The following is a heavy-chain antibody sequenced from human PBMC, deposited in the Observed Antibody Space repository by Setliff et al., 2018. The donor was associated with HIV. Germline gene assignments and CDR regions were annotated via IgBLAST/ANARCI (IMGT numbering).Heavy chain of an antibody. CDR3: ARGRTYDSSGYIGNWFDP. CDR2: FNPNSDDR. V-gene: IGHV1-2*02. D-gene: IGHD3-22*01. Sequence: ASVKVTCKASGYTLTGYYIHWVRQAPGQGLEWMGWFNPNSDDRKYAQKFQGRVTMTRDTSINTAYVELRSLRLGDTAVYFCARGRTYDSSGYIGNWFDPWGQGTLVTVSS. J-gene: IGHJ5*02. CDR1: GYTLTGYY.